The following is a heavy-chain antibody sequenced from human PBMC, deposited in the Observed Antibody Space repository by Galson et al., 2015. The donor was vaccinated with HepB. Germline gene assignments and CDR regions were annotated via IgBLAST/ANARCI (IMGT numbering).Heavy chain of an antibody. CDR1: GGSISSGSCY. CDR2: IYTSGST. V-gene: IGHV4-61*02. J-gene: IGHJ3*02. CDR3: ARVASLPDDAFDI. Sequence: TLSLTCTVSGGSISSGSCYWSWIRQPAGKGLEWIGRIYTSGSTNYNPSLKSRVTMSVDTSKNQFSLKLSSVTAADTAVYYCARVASLPDDAFDIWGQGTMVTVSS.